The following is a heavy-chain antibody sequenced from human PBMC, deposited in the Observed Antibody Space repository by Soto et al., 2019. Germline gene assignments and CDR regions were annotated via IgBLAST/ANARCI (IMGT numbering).Heavy chain of an antibody. Sequence: PGGSLRLSCAASGFTFSSYAMHWVRQAPGKGLEWVAVISYDGSNKYYADSVKGRFTISRDNSKNTLYLQMNSLRAEDTAVYYCARDRLSSGWYAYYYYYYGMDVWGQGTTVTVSS. V-gene: IGHV3-30-3*01. CDR2: ISYDGSNK. J-gene: IGHJ6*02. CDR1: GFTFSSYA. CDR3: ARDRLSSGWYAYYYYYYGMDV. D-gene: IGHD6-19*01.